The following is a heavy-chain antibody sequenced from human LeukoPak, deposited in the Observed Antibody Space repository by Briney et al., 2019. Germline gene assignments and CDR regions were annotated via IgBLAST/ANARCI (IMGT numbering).Heavy chain of an antibody. CDR1: GYTFTSYD. D-gene: IGHD5-18*01. CDR3: ARDEDTAMVGSNWFDP. J-gene: IGHJ5*02. Sequence: GASVKVSCKASGYTFTSYDISWVRQALGQGLEWMVWISAYNGNTNYAQKLQGRVTMTTNTSTSTAYMELRSLRSDDTAVYYCARDEDTAMVGSNWFDPWGQGTLVTVSS. V-gene: IGHV1-18*01. CDR2: ISAYNGNT.